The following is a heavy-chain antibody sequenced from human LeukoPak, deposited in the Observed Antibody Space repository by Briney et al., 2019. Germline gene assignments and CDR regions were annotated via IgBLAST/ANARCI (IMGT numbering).Heavy chain of an antibody. CDR1: GFTFSSYA. D-gene: IGHD2-2*01. V-gene: IGHV3-23*01. J-gene: IGHJ4*02. CDR2: ISGSGGST. CDR3: AKGTLDIVVVPAAPKVYYFDY. Sequence: GGSLRLSCAASGFTFSSYAMSWVRQAPGKGLEWVSAISGSGGSTYYADSAKGRFTISRDNSKNTLYLQMNSLRAEDTAVYYCAKGTLDIVVVPAAPKVYYFDYWGQGTLVTVSS.